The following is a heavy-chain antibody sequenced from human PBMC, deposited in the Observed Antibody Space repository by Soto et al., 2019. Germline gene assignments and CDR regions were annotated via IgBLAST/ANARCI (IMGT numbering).Heavy chain of an antibody. Sequence: GGSLRLSCAASGFTFSSYAMSWVRQAPGKGLEWVSAISGSGGSTYYADSVKGRFTISRDNSKNTLYLQMNSLRAEDTAVYYCAKVVGITIFGVVTISYFDYWGQGTLVTVS. CDR3: AKVVGITIFGVVTISYFDY. CDR1: GFTFSSYA. CDR2: ISGSGGST. D-gene: IGHD3-3*01. V-gene: IGHV3-23*01. J-gene: IGHJ4*02.